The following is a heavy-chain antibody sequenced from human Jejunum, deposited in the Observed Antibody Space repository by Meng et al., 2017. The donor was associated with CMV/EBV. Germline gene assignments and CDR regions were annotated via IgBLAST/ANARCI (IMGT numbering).Heavy chain of an antibody. CDR2: LVPIFAAT. CDR1: A. V-gene: IGHV1-69*05. D-gene: IGHD2-15*01. J-gene: IGHJ5*01. CDR3: SRSMTYCICVNCRPPWFDS. Sequence: AFCWLRQAPGQRLECLGWLVPIFAATNYAQNFQSSLTLVTHASTNSPHMELSRLRPDDTAVYYCSRSMTYCICVNCRPPWFDSWGQGTLVTVSS.